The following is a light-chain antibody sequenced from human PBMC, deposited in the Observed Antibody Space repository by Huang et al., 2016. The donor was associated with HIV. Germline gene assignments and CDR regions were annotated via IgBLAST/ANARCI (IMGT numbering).Light chain of an antibody. CDR1: QSLLYNSNNKNE. Sequence: DIVMTQSPDSLAVSLGERATINCKSSQSLLYNSNNKNELAWYQQKPGQPPNLLIYWASSRKSGVPDRFSGSGSETDFTLTISSLQAEDVAVYYCQQHYSSPPTFGQGTKLEIK. J-gene: IGKJ2*01. CDR2: WAS. CDR3: QQHYSSPPT. V-gene: IGKV4-1*01.